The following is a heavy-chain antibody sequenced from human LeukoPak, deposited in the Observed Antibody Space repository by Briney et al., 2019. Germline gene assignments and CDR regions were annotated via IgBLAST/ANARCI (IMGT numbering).Heavy chain of an antibody. CDR2: IYYSGST. D-gene: IGHD6-19*01. Sequence: SETLSLTCTVSGGSISSYYWSWIRQPPGKGLEWIGYIYYSGSTNYNPSLKSRVTISVDTSKNQFSLKLSSVTAADTAAYYCARVEDSSGSSDYWGQGTLVTVSS. J-gene: IGHJ4*02. CDR3: ARVEDSSGSSDY. CDR1: GGSISSYY. V-gene: IGHV4-59*12.